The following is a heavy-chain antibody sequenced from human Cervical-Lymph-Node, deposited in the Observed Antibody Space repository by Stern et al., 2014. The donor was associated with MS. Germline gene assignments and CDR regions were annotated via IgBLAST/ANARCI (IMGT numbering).Heavy chain of an antibody. CDR2: IIPIFETA. V-gene: IGHV1-69*18. Sequence: VQLVESGAEVKKPGSSMKVSCKASGGTFSSDAIGWVRQAPGQGLEWMGRIIPIFETANYAQKFQGRVTITADQSTKTAYLELSSLTSGDTAMYFCASGTRSSWYFDFWGQGTLVTVST. CDR1: GGTFSSDA. D-gene: IGHD6-13*01. CDR3: ASGTRSSWYFDF. J-gene: IGHJ4*02.